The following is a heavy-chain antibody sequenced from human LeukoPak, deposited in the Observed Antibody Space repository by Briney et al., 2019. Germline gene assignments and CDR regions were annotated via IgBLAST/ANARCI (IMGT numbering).Heavy chain of an antibody. D-gene: IGHD2-15*01. Sequence: PGGSLRLSCAASGFTFSSYAMSWVRQAPGKGLEWVSAISGSGGSTYYADSVKGRFTLSRDNSKNTLYLQMNSLRAEDTAVYYCAKPAYPSPPVPSGGSWSVDYWGQGTLVTVSS. CDR2: ISGSGGST. CDR1: GFTFSSYA. CDR3: AKPAYPSPPVPSGGSWSVDY. V-gene: IGHV3-23*01. J-gene: IGHJ4*02.